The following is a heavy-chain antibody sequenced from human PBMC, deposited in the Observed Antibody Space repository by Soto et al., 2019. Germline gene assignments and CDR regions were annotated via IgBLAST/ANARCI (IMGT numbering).Heavy chain of an antibody. D-gene: IGHD2-2*01. CDR3: ARDSRVVVPAAPSLHYYYGMDV. CDR2: IYYSGST. Sequence: SETLSLTCTVSGGSISSGDYYWSWIRQPPGKGLEWIGYIYYSGSTYYNPSLKSRVTISVDTSKNQFSLKLSSVTAADTAVYYCARDSRVVVPAAPSLHYYYGMDVWGQGTTVT. J-gene: IGHJ6*02. V-gene: IGHV4-30-4*01. CDR1: GGSISSGDYY.